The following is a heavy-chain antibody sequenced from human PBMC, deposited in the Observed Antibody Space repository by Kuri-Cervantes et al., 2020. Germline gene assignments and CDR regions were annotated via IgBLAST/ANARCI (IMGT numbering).Heavy chain of an antibody. J-gene: IGHJ6*02. CDR3: ARGSMEGATSAYYYGMDV. CDR2: IYCSGST. D-gene: IGHD1-26*01. CDR1: GGSISSGGYY. V-gene: IGHV4-31*03. Sequence: SETLSLTCTVSGGSISSGGYYWSWIRQHPGKGLEWIGYIYCSGSTYYNPSLKSRVTISVDTSKNQFSLKLSSVTAADTAVYYCARGSMEGATSAYYYGMDVWGQGATVTVSS.